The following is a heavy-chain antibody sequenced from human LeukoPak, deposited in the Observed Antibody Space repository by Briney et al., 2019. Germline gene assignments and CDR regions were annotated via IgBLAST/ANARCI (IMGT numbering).Heavy chain of an antibody. Sequence: ASVKVSCKASGYTFTGYYMHWVRQAPGQGLEWMGRINPNSGGTNYEQKFQGRVTMTRDTSISTAYMELSRLRSDDTAVYYCASSTQYYYDSSGQYYFDYWGQGTLVTVSS. CDR1: GYTFTGYY. CDR2: INPNSGGT. J-gene: IGHJ4*02. V-gene: IGHV1-2*06. D-gene: IGHD3-22*01. CDR3: ASSTQYYYDSSGQYYFDY.